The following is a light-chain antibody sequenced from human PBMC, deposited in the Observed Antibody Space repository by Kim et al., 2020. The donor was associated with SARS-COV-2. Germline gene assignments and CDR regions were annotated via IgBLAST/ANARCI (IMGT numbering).Light chain of an antibody. CDR2: KAS. V-gene: IGKV1-5*03. J-gene: IGKJ1*01. CDR3: QDYNSYPWT. Sequence: DIQMTQSPSSLSASVGDRVTITCRASQSINDWLAWYQQKAGKAPKLLIYKASTLETGVPSRFSGSGSGTEFTLTIDSLQPDDFATYFCQDYNSYPWTFGQGTKVDIK. CDR1: QSINDW.